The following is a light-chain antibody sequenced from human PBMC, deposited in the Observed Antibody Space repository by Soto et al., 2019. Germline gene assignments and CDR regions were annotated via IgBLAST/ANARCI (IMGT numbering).Light chain of an antibody. CDR1: SSDVGDNNY. V-gene: IGLV2-14*01. CDR3: SSYTSSSTLYV. CDR2: DVT. J-gene: IGLJ1*01. Sequence: QSALTQPASVSGSPGQSITISCTGTSSDVGDNNYVSWYQQHPGKAPKLMIYDVTHRPSGISNRFSGSKSGNTASLTISGRQAEDEADSYCSSYTSSSTLYVFGTGTEVTGL.